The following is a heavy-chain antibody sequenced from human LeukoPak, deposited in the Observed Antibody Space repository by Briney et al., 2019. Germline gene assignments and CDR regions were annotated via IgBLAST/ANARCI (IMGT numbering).Heavy chain of an antibody. CDR2: ISSSSYI. D-gene: IGHD5-12*01. J-gene: IGHJ4*02. CDR3: ARARGYSGYLDY. Sequence: PGGSLRLSCAASGFTFNSYEMDWVRQAPGKGLEWVSSISSSSYIYYADSVKGRFTISRDNAKNSLYLQMNSLRAEDTAVYYCARARGYSGYLDYWGQGTLVTVSS. CDR1: GFTFNSYE. V-gene: IGHV3-21*01.